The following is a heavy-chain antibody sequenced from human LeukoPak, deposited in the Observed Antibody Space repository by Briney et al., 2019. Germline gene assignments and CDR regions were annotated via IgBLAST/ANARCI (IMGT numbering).Heavy chain of an antibody. CDR3: ARASGPFDY. CDR2: IWNDGSNK. V-gene: IGHV3-33*01. Sequence: GGSLRLSCVASGFMFSVYGMHWARQAPGKGLEWVAVIWNDGSNKYYAAPVKGRFTISRDNSKNTLYLQMNSLRAEDTAVYSCARASGPFDYWGQGTLVTVSS. D-gene: IGHD3-10*01. CDR1: GFMFSVYG. J-gene: IGHJ4*02.